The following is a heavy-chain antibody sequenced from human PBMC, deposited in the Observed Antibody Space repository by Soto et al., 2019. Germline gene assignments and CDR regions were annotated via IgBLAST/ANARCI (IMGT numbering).Heavy chain of an antibody. J-gene: IGHJ6*02. D-gene: IGHD3-3*01. CDR3: AKDPHYDFWSDYGMDV. CDR2: ISWNSGSI. Sequence: GGSLRLSCAASGFTFDDYAMHWVRQAPGEGLEWVSGISWNSGSIGYADSVKGRFTISRDNAKNSLYLQMNSLRAEDTALYYCAKDPHYDFWSDYGMDVWGQGTTVTVSS. V-gene: IGHV3-9*01. CDR1: GFTFDDYA.